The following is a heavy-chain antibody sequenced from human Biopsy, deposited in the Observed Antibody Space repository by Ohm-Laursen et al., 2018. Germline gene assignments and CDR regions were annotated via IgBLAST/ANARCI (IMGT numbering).Heavy chain of an antibody. CDR1: GFRFDNTG. J-gene: IGHJ4*02. CDR3: ARAYPPPGRRLVVVAGDFDC. CDR2: ISWSSDSI. Sequence: SLRLSCAASGFRFDNTGMHWVRHGPGKGLEWVAGISWSSDSITYAKSVTGRFTISRDNGENSLYLQMNRLRAEDTAVYYCARAYPPPGRRLVVVAGDFDCWGQGTRVTDSS. V-gene: IGHV3-9*01. D-gene: IGHD2-15*01.